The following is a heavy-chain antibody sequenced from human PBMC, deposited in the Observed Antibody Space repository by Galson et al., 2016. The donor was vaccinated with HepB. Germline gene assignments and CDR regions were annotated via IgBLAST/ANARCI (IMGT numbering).Heavy chain of an antibody. CDR3: VRDRRLQGLDY. D-gene: IGHD5-24*01. V-gene: IGHV4-31*03. CDR2: IYHSGSA. J-gene: IGHJ4*02. CDR1: GDSITSGGYY. Sequence: TLSPTCTVSGDSITSGGYYWSWVRQHPGKGLEWIGYIYHSGSAYYNPSLKSRLSMSVDTSKNQFSLKLNSLAAADTAIYYCVRDRRLQGLDYWGQGILVTVSS.